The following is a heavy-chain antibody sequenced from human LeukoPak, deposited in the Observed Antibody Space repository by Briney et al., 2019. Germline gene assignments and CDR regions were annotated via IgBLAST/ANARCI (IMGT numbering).Heavy chain of an antibody. CDR1: GYTFTSYY. Sequence: GASVKVSCKASGYTFTSYYIHWVRQAPGQGLEWMGIINPSGGTTSYAQKFQGRVTMTRDTSTSTVYMELSSLRSEDTAVYYCARVVVPALDASDIWGQGTMVTVSS. V-gene: IGHV1-46*01. CDR2: INPSGGTT. D-gene: IGHD2-2*01. J-gene: IGHJ3*02. CDR3: ARVVVPALDASDI.